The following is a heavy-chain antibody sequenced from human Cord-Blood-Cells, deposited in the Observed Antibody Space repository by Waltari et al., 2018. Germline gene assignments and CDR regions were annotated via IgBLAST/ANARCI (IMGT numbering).Heavy chain of an antibody. D-gene: IGHD3-10*01. J-gene: IGHJ4*02. CDR3: AREGVGYYGSGSYYDY. CDR2: IIPIFGTA. Sequence: QVQLVQSGAEVKKPGSSVKVYCKASGGTFSSDAISWGRQAPGQGLEWMGGIIPIFGTANYAQKFQGRVTITADESTSTAYMELSSLRSEDTAVYYCAREGVGYYGSGSYYDYWGQGTLVTVSS. V-gene: IGHV1-69*01. CDR1: GGTFSSDA.